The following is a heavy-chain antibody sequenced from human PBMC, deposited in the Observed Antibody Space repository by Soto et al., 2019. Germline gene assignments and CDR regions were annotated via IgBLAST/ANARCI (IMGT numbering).Heavy chain of an antibody. V-gene: IGHV1-18*01. Sequence: QVQLVQSGAEVKKPGASVKVSCKASGYTFTSYGISWVRQAPGQGLEWMGWISAYNGNTNYAQKLQGRVTMTTDTSMKTAYMELRSLRSDDTAVYYCAREFHTAMVARGVDYWGQGTLVTVSS. D-gene: IGHD5-18*01. CDR1: GYTFTSYG. CDR3: AREFHTAMVARGVDY. J-gene: IGHJ4*02. CDR2: ISAYNGNT.